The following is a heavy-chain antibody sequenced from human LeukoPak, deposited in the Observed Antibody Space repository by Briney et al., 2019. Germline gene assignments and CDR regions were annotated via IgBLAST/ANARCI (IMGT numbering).Heavy chain of an antibody. CDR3: AAYYGSGSVNYYRGMDI. J-gene: IGHJ6*02. CDR2: ISDSAINT. V-gene: IGHV3-11*01. Sequence: PGGSLRLSCEASEFTFSDYYMSWIRRAPGKGLEWISYISDSAINTHYADSVKGRFTISRDNAKKLLVLEMKSLRSEDTAVYYCAAYYGSGSVNYYRGMDIWGQGTTVTVSS. CDR1: EFTFSDYY. D-gene: IGHD3-10*01.